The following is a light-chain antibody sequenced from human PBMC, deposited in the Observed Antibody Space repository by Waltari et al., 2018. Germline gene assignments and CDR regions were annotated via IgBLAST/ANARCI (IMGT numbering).Light chain of an antibody. CDR3: QQYGNPPIT. CDR1: QSISSRY. Sequence: ETVLTQSPGTLSLSPGETATLSCRASQSISSRYLAWYQQTPGQAPRPLIYAASSRAPGTPDRFSGSGSDTDFALTIYRLQPEDFAVYYCQQYGNPPITFGGGTKVEPK. J-gene: IGKJ4*01. CDR2: AAS. V-gene: IGKV3-20*01.